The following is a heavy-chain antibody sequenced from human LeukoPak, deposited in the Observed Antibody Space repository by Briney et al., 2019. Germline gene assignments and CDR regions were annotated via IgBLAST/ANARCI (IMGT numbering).Heavy chain of an antibody. CDR2: IYYSGST. CDR3: ARVVCSGGSCYGGTIDY. J-gene: IGHJ4*02. Sequence: PSETLSLTCTVSGGSISSYYWSWIRQPPGKGLEWIGYIYYSGSTNYNPSLKSRVTISVDTSKNQFSLKLSSVTAADTAVYYCARVVCSGGSCYGGTIDYWGQGTLVTVSS. CDR1: GGSISSYY. V-gene: IGHV4-59*01. D-gene: IGHD2-15*01.